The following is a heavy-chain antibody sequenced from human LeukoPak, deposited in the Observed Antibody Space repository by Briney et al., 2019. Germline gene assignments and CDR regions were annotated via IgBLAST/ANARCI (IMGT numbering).Heavy chain of an antibody. D-gene: IGHD1-1*01. CDR2: IYAGGST. Sequence: GGSLRLSCTASDFSVSNNYMSWVRQAPGKGLEWLSIIYAGGSTYYAQSVKGRFTISRDNSKNTLYLQMNSLRAEDTAVYYCARVTSVGTTRLDYWGQGTLVTVSS. CDR1: DFSVSNNY. CDR3: ARVTSVGTTRLDY. J-gene: IGHJ4*02. V-gene: IGHV3-66*02.